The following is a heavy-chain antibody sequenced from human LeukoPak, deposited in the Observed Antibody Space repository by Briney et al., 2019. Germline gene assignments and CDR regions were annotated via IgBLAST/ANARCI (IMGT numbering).Heavy chain of an antibody. J-gene: IGHJ4*02. CDR1: GASISSYY. CDR2: IYYTGST. V-gene: IGHV4-59*01. CDR3: ARVVSDSGGSYYFDY. D-gene: IGHD2-15*01. Sequence: SETLSLTCTVSGASISSYYWSWIRQPPGKGLEWIGYIYYTGSTNYNPSLKSRVTISVHTSKNQFSLRLSSVTAADTALYYCARVVSDSGGSYYFDYWGQGTLVTVSS.